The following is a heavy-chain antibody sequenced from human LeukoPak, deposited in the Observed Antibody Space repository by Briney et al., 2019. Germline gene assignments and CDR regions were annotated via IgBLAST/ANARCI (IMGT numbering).Heavy chain of an antibody. Sequence: ASVKVSCKTSGYTFTSYGITWVRQAPGQGLEWMGWISAYGHTKLARNLKARVTVTIDTSTTTAYMELRSLSSDDTAVYFCARETASGYLGFDFWGQGTLVTVSS. CDR2: ISAYGHT. CDR3: ARETASGYLGFDF. V-gene: IGHV1-18*01. D-gene: IGHD3-3*01. CDR1: GYTFTSYG. J-gene: IGHJ4*02.